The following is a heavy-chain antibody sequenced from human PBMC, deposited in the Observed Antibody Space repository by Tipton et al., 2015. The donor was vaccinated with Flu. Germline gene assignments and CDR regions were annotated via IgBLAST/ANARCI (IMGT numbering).Heavy chain of an antibody. Sequence: LSLTCTVSGGSISSSSYHWGWIRQPPGMGLEWIGSVHYSGSTYQNPSLESRVTISVDTSKNQFSLKLSSVTAADTAVYYCARGSGSGTYVIFDFWGQGTLVTVSS. CDR3: ARGSGSGTYVIFDF. V-gene: IGHV4-39*07. CDR1: GGSISSSSYH. J-gene: IGHJ4*02. D-gene: IGHD3-10*01. CDR2: VHYSGST.